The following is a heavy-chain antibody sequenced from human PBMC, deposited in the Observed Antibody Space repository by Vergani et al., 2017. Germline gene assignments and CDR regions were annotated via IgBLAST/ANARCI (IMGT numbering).Heavy chain of an antibody. D-gene: IGHD3-10*01. CDR3: ASPTYYYGSGSPGGAFDI. V-gene: IGHV1-69*01. J-gene: IGHJ3*02. Sequence: QVQLVQSGAEVKKPGSSVKVSCKASGGTFSSYAISWVRQAPGQGLEWMGGSIPIFGTANYAQKFQGRVTITADESTSTAYMELSSLRSEDTAVYYCASPTYYYGSGSPGGAFDIWGQGTMVTVSS. CDR2: SIPIFGTA. CDR1: GGTFSSYA.